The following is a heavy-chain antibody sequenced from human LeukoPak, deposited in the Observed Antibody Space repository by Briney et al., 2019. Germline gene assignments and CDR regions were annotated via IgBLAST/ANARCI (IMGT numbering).Heavy chain of an antibody. D-gene: IGHD3-10*01. V-gene: IGHV3-7*01. Sequence: GGSLRLSCAASGFTFSSYWMSWVRQAPGKGLEQVANIKQDGSEKCYVDSVKGRFTISRDKAKNSLYLQMNSPRAEDTAVYYCARDFVGFGELFDYWGQGTLVTVSS. CDR1: GFTFSSYW. CDR3: ARDFVGFGELFDY. CDR2: IKQDGSEK. J-gene: IGHJ4*02.